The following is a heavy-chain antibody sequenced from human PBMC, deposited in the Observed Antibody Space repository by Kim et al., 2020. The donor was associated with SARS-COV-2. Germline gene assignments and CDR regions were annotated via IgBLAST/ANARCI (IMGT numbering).Heavy chain of an antibody. CDR2: ISSSSSYT. J-gene: IGHJ3*02. CDR3: ARVGYSSGGQGAVDI. V-gene: IGHV3-11*06. D-gene: IGHD6-19*01. CDR1: GFTFSDYY. Sequence: GGSLRLSCAASGFTFSDYYMSWIRQAPGKGLEWVSYISSSSSYTNYADSVKGRFTISRDNAKNSLYLQMNSLRAEDTAVYYCARVGYSSGGQGAVDIWGQGTMVTVSS.